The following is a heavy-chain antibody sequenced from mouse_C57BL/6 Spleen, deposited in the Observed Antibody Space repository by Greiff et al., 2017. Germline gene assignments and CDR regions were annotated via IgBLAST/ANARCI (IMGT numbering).Heavy chain of an antibody. D-gene: IGHD1-1*01. CDR1: GYTFTSYW. CDR3: ARDTTGDD. CDR2: INPSSGYT. V-gene: IGHV1-7*01. Sequence: QVQLQQSGAELAKPGASVKLSCTASGYTFTSYWMQWVQQTPGQGLEWIGYINPSSGYTKYKQKFKDKTTLTADKSSSTAYMQLSSLTYEDSAVYYCARDTTGDDWGQGTTLTVAT. J-gene: IGHJ2*01.